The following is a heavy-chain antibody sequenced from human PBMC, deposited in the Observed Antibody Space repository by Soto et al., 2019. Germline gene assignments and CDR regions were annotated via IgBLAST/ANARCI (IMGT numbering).Heavy chain of an antibody. CDR3: ARGAYYDFWSGYPKNNTDV. V-gene: IGHV3-48*02. Sequence: GGSLRLSCAASGFTFSSYSMNWVRQAPGKGLEWVSYISSSSSTIYYADSVKGRFTISRDNAKNSLYLQMNSLRDEDTAVYYCARGAYYDFWSGYPKNNTDVWGQGTTVTVSS. J-gene: IGHJ6*02. D-gene: IGHD3-3*01. CDR1: GFTFSSYS. CDR2: ISSSSSTI.